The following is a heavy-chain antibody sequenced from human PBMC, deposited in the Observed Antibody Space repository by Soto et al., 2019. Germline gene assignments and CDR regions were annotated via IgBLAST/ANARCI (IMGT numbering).Heavy chain of an antibody. V-gene: IGHV3-21*01. CDR1: GFTFSSYS. CDR3: ARDPPRIAVAGTGGDY. CDR2: ISSSSSYI. J-gene: IGHJ4*02. D-gene: IGHD6-19*01. Sequence: GGSLRLSCAASGFTFSSYSMNWVRQAPGKGLEWVSSISSSSSYIYYADSVKGRFTISRDNAKNSLYLQMNSLRAEDTAVYYCARDPPRIAVAGTGGDYWGQGTLVTVSS.